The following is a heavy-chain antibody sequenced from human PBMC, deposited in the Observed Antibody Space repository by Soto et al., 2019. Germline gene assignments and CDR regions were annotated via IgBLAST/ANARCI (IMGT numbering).Heavy chain of an antibody. V-gene: IGHV4-4*02. CDR1: NASISSRKW. CDR3: ASKFGELLADAFDI. J-gene: IGHJ3*02. CDR2: IYHSGSI. Sequence: QVQLQESGPGLVKPSGTLSLTCTVSNASISSRKWWTWVRQTPGKGLEWIGEIYHSGSINHNPSLKRRVTMSVDKCNNQFSLKMTSVTAADTAVYYCASKFGELLADAFDIWGQGTVVTVSS. D-gene: IGHD3-10*01.